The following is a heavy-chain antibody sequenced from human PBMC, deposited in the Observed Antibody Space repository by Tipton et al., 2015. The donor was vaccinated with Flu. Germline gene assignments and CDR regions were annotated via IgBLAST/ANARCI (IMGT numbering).Heavy chain of an antibody. CDR3: VRQNCGGDCFPDY. V-gene: IGHV5-51*01. CDR2: IYPDDSDT. Sequence: VQLVQSGPEVKKPGEPLKISCKASGSSFSSYWIAWVRQMPGKGLEWMGIIYPDDSDTKYSPSFQGQVTFSADKSANTAYLQWSSLKASDTAIYFCVRQNCGGDCFPDYWGQGTLVTVSS. J-gene: IGHJ4*02. CDR1: GSSFSSYW. D-gene: IGHD2-21*02.